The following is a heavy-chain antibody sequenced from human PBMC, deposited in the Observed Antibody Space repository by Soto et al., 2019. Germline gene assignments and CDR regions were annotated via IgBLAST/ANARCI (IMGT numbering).Heavy chain of an antibody. V-gene: IGHV4-30-2*01. CDR3: ARDQWGSGSLYYYGMDV. J-gene: IGHJ6*02. CDR1: GGSISSGGYS. Sequence: PSETLSLTCAVAGGSISSGGYSWSWIRQPPGKGLEWIGYIYHSGSTYYNPSLKSRVTISVDRSKNQFSLKLSSVTAADTAVYYCARDQWGSGSLYYYGMDVWGQGTTVTVSS. D-gene: IGHD3-10*01. CDR2: IYHSGST.